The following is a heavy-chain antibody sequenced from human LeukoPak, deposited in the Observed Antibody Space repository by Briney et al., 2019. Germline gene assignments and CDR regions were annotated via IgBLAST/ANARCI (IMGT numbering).Heavy chain of an antibody. D-gene: IGHD3-22*01. CDR3: ARGRGYDRTGYVYYFDF. CDR1: GYSFTIYD. Sequence: ASVKVSCKASGYSFTIYDINWVRRAPGQGFGWGGWMNPNSGNTGHAQEFQGRVTMTRDTSMSTAYMELSSLRYEDTAVYYCARGRGYDRTGYVYYFDFWGQGTLVTVSS. J-gene: IGHJ4*02. CDR2: MNPNSGNT. V-gene: IGHV1-8*01.